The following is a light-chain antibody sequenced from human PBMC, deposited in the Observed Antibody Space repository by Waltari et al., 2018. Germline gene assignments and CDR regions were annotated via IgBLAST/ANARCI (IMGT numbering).Light chain of an antibody. J-gene: IGLJ1*01. Sequence: QSALTQPPSASGSPGQSVPISCTRTSSYIGAYNYVSWYQKHPGKAPKLMISEVSKRPSGVPDRFSGYKSGNTASLTVSGLQAEDEADYYCASYAGNNNFVFGSGTKVTVL. CDR1: SSYIGAYNY. V-gene: IGLV2-8*01. CDR3: ASYAGNNNFV. CDR2: EVS.